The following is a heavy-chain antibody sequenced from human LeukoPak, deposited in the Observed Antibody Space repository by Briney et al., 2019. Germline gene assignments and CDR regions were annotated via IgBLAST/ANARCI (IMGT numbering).Heavy chain of an antibody. Sequence: SVKVSCKASGYTFTSYGISWVRQAPGQGLEWMGGIIPIFGTANYAQKFQGRVTITADESTSTAYMELSSLRSEDTAVYYCAREGQRRYGTLVVGNFDYWGQGTLVTVSS. CDR2: IIPIFGTA. CDR1: GYTFTSYG. CDR3: AREGQRRYGTLVVGNFDY. J-gene: IGHJ4*02. V-gene: IGHV1-69*13. D-gene: IGHD1-26*01.